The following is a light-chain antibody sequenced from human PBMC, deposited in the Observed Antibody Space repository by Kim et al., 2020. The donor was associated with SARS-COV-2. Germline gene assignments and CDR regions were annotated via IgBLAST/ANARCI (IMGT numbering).Light chain of an antibody. J-gene: IGLJ2*01. CDR2: EVS. Sequence: GPSVTISCTGTSSDVGGYNYVSWYQQHPGNAPKLMIYEVSKRPSGVPDRFSGSKSGNTASLTVSGLQAEDEADYYCSSYAGRNDLVFGGGTQLTVL. V-gene: IGLV2-8*01. CDR1: SSDVGGYNY. CDR3: SSYAGRNDLV.